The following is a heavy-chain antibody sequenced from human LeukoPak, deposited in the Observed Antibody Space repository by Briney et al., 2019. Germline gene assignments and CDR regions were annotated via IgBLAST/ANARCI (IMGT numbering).Heavy chain of an antibody. Sequence: GRSLRLSCAASGYTFADYDMHWVRQAPGQGLEWVSGINSNSGSISYTESVQGRFTISRDIATNSLYMQLNSLRTEDTALYYCAKDQAARPHYYYYYYMDVWGKGTTVTVSS. J-gene: IGHJ6*03. D-gene: IGHD6-6*01. CDR3: AKDQAARPHYYYYYYMDV. CDR2: INSNSGSI. V-gene: IGHV3-9*01. CDR1: GYTFADYD.